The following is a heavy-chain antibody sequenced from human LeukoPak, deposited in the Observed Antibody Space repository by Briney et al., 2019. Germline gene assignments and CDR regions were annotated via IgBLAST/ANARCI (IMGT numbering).Heavy chain of an antibody. D-gene: IGHD2-2*01. J-gene: IGHJ4*02. V-gene: IGHV4-59*01. CDR1: GGSLSSYY. CDR2: IYYSGST. CDR3: AREVRVVPAATYVLYYFGY. Sequence: PSGTLSLTCTVSGGSLSSYYWSWVRQPPGKGLEWVGYIYYSGSTNYNPSLKSRVTISVDTAKNQFSLKLSSVTAADTAVYYCAREVRVVPAATYVLYYFGYWGQGTLVTVSS.